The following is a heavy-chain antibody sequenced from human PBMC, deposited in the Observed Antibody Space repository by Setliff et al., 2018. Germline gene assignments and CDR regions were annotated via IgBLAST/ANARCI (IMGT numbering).Heavy chain of an antibody. J-gene: IGHJ4*02. D-gene: IGHD3-10*01. CDR3: ARHTIAMSTIISYFDY. Sequence: SETLSLTCTVSGASISSSRDYWGWIRQPPGKGLEWIGSIYYSGSTYYNPSLKSRVTISVDTSKNQFSLKLSSVTAAGTAVYYCARHTIAMSTIISYFDYWGQGTLVTVSS. CDR2: IYYSGST. CDR1: GASISSSRDY. V-gene: IGHV4-39*01.